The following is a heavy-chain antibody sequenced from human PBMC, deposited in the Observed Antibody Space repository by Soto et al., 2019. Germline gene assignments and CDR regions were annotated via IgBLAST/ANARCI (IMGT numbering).Heavy chain of an antibody. CDR1: GYTFTDHY. CDR2: INPKSGGT. V-gene: IGHV1-2*02. J-gene: IGHJ6*02. CDR3: ARWGPEYCSGGSCSRHDTDAGTDV. Sequence: ASVKVSCKSSGYTFTDHYIHWVRQAPGPGLEWMGWINPKSGGTNYAQKFQGRVTMTRDTSISTAYLDLSGLGSNDTAMYFCARWGPEYCSGGSCSRHDTDAGTDVWAQGTTVTV. D-gene: IGHD2-15*01.